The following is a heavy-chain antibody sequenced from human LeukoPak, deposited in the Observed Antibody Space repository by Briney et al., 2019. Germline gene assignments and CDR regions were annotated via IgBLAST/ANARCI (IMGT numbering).Heavy chain of an antibody. CDR2: INPNSGGT. Sequence: ASVKVSCKASGYTFTGYYMHWVRQAPGQGLEWMGRINPNSGGTNYAQKFQGWVTMTRDTSISTAYMELSRLRSDDTAVYYCARAELYDSSGYLGGPGAFDIWGQGTMVTVSS. CDR1: GYTFTGYY. V-gene: IGHV1-2*04. CDR3: ARAELYDSSGYLGGPGAFDI. J-gene: IGHJ3*02. D-gene: IGHD3-22*01.